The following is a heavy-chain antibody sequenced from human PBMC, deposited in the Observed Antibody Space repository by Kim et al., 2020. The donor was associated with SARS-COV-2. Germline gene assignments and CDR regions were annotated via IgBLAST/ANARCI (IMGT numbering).Heavy chain of an antibody. Sequence: GGSLRLSCVASGFEFKTSAMHWVRQAPGKGLEWVALIWHDGSITYYGESVRGRFTISRDNPRSTLFLQMNSLRVDDAAVYYCARDVWPTAHTIDKWGQGT. J-gene: IGHJ4*02. V-gene: IGHV3-33*01. CDR3: ARDVWPTAHTIDK. D-gene: IGHD2-21*02. CDR2: IWHDGSIT. CDR1: GFEFKTSA.